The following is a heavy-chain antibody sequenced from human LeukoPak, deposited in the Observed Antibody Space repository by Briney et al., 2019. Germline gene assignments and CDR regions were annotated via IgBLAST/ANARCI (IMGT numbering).Heavy chain of an antibody. D-gene: IGHD2-2*01. Sequence: GGSLRLSCAASGFTFSSYSMNWVRQAPGRGLEWVSSTSSSSSYIYYADSVKGRFTISRDNAKNSLYLQMNSLRAEDTAVYYCARDQEYCSSTSCSPYYYYGMDVWGQGTTVTVSS. CDR1: GFTFSSYS. J-gene: IGHJ6*02. CDR3: ARDQEYCSSTSCSPYYYYGMDV. CDR2: TSSSSSYI. V-gene: IGHV3-21*01.